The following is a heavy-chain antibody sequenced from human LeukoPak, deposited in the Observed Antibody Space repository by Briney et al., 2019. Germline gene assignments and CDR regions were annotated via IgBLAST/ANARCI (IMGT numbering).Heavy chain of an antibody. CDR2: IVVSSGNT. Sequence: GTSVKVSCKASGFTFTSSAMQWVRQARGQRLEWIGWIVVSSGNTNYAQKFQERVTITRDMSTSTAYMELSSLRSEDTAVYYCAAIYCSGGSCPYWYFDLWGRGTLVTVSS. J-gene: IGHJ2*01. V-gene: IGHV1-58*02. CDR1: GFTFTSSA. CDR3: AAIYCSGGSCPYWYFDL. D-gene: IGHD2-15*01.